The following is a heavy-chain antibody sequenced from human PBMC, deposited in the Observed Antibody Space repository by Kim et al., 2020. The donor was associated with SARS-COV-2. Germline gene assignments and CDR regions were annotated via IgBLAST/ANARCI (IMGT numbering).Heavy chain of an antibody. CDR2: ISYDGSNK. V-gene: IGHV3-30-3*01. CDR1: GFTFSSYA. J-gene: IGHJ4*02. D-gene: IGHD3-3*01. Sequence: GGSLRLSCAASGFTFSSYAMHWVRQAPGKGLEWVAVISYDGSNKYYADSVKGRFTISRDNSKNTLYLKMNSLRAEDTAVYYCARDPTTGLGVWSGYFDYWGQGTLVTVSS. CDR3: ARDPTTGLGVWSGYFDY.